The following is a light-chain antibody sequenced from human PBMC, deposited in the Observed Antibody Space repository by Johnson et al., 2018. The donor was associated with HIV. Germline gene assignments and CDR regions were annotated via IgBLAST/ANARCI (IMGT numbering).Light chain of an antibody. Sequence: QSVLTQPPSVSAAPGQKVTISCSGSSSNIGNNYVSWYQQFPGTAPKLLIYENNKRPSGIPDRFSASKSGTSATLGITGLQTGDEADYYCATWDSSLSGGVFGTGTKVTVL. V-gene: IGLV1-51*02. CDR1: SSNIGNNY. CDR3: ATWDSSLSGGV. J-gene: IGLJ1*01. CDR2: ENN.